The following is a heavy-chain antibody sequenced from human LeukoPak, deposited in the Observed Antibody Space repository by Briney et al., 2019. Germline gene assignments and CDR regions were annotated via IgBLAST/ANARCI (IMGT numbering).Heavy chain of an antibody. D-gene: IGHD3-22*01. J-gene: IGHJ4*02. CDR1: GGSFSSYA. V-gene: IGHV1-69*13. CDR3: VRDGSYYDSRGYYYLY. CDR2: ITPMFGTA. Sequence: ASVKVSCKASGGSFSSYAIGWVRQAPGQGLEWMGGITPMFGTANYAQKFQGRVTISADESTSTAYMGLRGLRSEDTAVYYCVRDGSYYDSRGYYYLYWGQGTLVTVSS.